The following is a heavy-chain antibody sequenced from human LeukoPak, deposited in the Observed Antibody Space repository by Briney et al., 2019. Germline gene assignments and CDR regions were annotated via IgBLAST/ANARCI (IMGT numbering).Heavy chain of an antibody. CDR1: GFTFSSYA. V-gene: IGHV3-23*01. CDR3: AKTGPESGNFFYFDF. J-gene: IGHJ4*02. CDR2: FSGGVTP. D-gene: IGHD1-1*01. Sequence: GGSLRLSCAASGFTFSSYAMSWVRQAPGKGLVWVSAFSGGVTPYYAGSVQGRFTISRDNSINTLFLQMNSLRVEDTAVYYCAKTGPESGNFFYFDFWGQGTLVTVSS.